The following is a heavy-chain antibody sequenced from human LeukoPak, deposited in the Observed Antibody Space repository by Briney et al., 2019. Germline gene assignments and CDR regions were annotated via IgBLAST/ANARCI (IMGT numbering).Heavy chain of an antibody. Sequence: GGSLRLSCAASGFTFSDYYMSWIRQAPGKGLEWVSCISSSGFTIYYADSLKGRFAISRDNANKSLYLQMDSLRVDDTALYYCAREVTMLTSDYYFDLWGRGTLVTVSS. J-gene: IGHJ2*01. D-gene: IGHD4-17*01. CDR1: GFTFSDYY. CDR2: ISSSGFTI. CDR3: AREVTMLTSDYYFDL. V-gene: IGHV3-11*04.